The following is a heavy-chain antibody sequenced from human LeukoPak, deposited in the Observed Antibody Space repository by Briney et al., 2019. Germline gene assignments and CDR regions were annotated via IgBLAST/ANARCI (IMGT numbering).Heavy chain of an antibody. CDR3: ARSPFFLYSSGLSWFDP. CDR1: GYTFTSYD. V-gene: IGHV1-8*01. D-gene: IGHD6-19*01. CDR2: MNPNSGNT. Sequence: ASVKVSCKASGYTFTSYDINWVRQATGQGLEWMGWMNPNSGNTGYAQKFQGRVTMTRDTSISTAYMELSRLRSDDTAVYYCARSPFFLYSSGLSWFDPWGQGTLVTVSS. J-gene: IGHJ5*02.